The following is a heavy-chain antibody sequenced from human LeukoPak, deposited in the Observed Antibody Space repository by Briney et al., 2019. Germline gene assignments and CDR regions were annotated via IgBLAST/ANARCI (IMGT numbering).Heavy chain of an antibody. CDR2: FDPEDGET. CDR1: GYTLTELS. CDR3: ATEVSSGWHDAFDI. J-gene: IGHJ3*02. D-gene: IGHD6-19*01. V-gene: IGHV1-24*01. Sequence: ASVKVSCKVSGYTLTELSMHWVRQAPGKGLEWMGGFDPEDGETIYAQKFQGRVTMTEDTSTDTAYMELSSLRSEDTAVYYCATEVSSGWHDAFDIWGQGTMVTVSS.